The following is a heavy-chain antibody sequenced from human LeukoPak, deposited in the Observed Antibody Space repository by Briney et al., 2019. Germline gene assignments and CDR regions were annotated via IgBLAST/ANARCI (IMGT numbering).Heavy chain of an antibody. CDR1: GFTSTSHS. Sequence: PGGSLTLSCAPSGFTSTSHSIHCVRQAPGKGLEYVSAISSNGGSTYYANSVKGRFTISRDNSKNTLYLQMGSIRAEDMAVYHCAKYVVMFWGATSWNGFEPWGQGTLVTVSS. V-gene: IGHV3-64*01. CDR2: ISSNGGST. J-gene: IGHJ5*02. D-gene: IGHD1-26*01. CDR3: AKYVVMFWGATSWNGFEP.